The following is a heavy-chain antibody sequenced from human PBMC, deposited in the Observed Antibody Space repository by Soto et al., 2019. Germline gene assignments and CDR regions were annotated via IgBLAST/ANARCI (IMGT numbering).Heavy chain of an antibody. Sequence: PGGSLRLSCATSGFTFSNYWMQWVRQVPGRGLVWVSRIDTDGSTTSYADFAKGRFTISRDNAKSTLSLQMNSLRAEDTAIYYCACSRRPARLGPKGAIDYWGQGTLVTVSS. D-gene: IGHD2-15*01. CDR3: ACSRRPARLGPKGAIDY. CDR2: IDTDGSTT. V-gene: IGHV3-74*01. CDR1: GFTFSNYW. J-gene: IGHJ4*02.